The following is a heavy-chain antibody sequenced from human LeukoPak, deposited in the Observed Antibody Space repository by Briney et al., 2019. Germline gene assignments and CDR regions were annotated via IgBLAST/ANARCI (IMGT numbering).Heavy chain of an antibody. Sequence: SVKVSCKASGGTFSSYAISWVRQAPGQGLEWMGGIIPIFGTANYAQKFQGRVTITADKSTSTAYMELSSLRSEDTAVYYCAKDRITMIVVVIHVPQYYFDYWGQGTLVTVSS. CDR1: GGTFSSYA. CDR3: AKDRITMIVVVIHVPQYYFDY. D-gene: IGHD3-22*01. CDR2: IIPIFGTA. J-gene: IGHJ4*02. V-gene: IGHV1-69*06.